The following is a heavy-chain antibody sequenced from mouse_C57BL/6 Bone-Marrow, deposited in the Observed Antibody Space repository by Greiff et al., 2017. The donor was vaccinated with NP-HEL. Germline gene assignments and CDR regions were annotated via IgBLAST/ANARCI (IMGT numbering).Heavy chain of an antibody. Sequence: VQLQQSGAELARPGASVKLSCKASGYTFSSYGISWVKQRTGQGLEWIGEIYPRSGNTYYNEKFKGKATLTADKSSSTAYMELRSLTSEDSAVYFCARWGLLHYWYFDVWGTGTTVTVSS. CDR2: IYPRSGNT. J-gene: IGHJ1*03. V-gene: IGHV1-81*01. CDR1: GYTFSSYG. CDR3: ARWGLLHYWYFDV. D-gene: IGHD2-3*01.